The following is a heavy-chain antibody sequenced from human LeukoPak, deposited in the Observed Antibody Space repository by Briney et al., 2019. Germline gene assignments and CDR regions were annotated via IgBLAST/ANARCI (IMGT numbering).Heavy chain of an antibody. D-gene: IGHD3-22*01. Sequence: GGSLRLSCAASGFTVSSNYMSWVRQAPGKGLEWVSVIYSGGSTYYADSVKGRFTISRDNSKNTLYLQMNSQRAEDTAVYYCARNYYASSGYYVGSPPFFDYWGQGTLVTVSS. V-gene: IGHV3-66*02. CDR2: IYSGGST. CDR1: GFTVSSNY. CDR3: ARNYYASSGYYVGSPPFFDY. J-gene: IGHJ4*02.